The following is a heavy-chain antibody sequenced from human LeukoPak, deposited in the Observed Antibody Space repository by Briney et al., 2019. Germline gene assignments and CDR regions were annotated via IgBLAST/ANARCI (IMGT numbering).Heavy chain of an antibody. CDR1: GYSFSTHW. CDR3: ARSYGSGSYSEY. Sequence: KSGESLKISRQGSGYSFSTHWIGWVRQMPGKGLEWMGIIYPGDSDTRYSPSFQGQVTISADKSISTAYLQWSSLKASDTAMYYCARSYGSGSYSEYWGQGTLVTVSS. J-gene: IGHJ4*02. V-gene: IGHV5-51*01. CDR2: IYPGDSDT. D-gene: IGHD3-10*01.